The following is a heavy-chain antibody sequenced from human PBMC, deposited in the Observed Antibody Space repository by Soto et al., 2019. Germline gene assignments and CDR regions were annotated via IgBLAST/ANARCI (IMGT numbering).Heavy chain of an antibody. Sequence: GGSLRLSCAASDFTFSSYGMHWVRQAPGKGLEWVAVISYDGSNKYYADSVKGRFTISRDNSKNTLYLQMNSLRAEDTAVYYCAKDKTENVDWLSRYYFDYWGQGTLVTVSS. J-gene: IGHJ4*02. CDR2: ISYDGSNK. CDR1: DFTFSSYG. D-gene: IGHD3-9*01. CDR3: AKDKTENVDWLSRYYFDY. V-gene: IGHV3-30*18.